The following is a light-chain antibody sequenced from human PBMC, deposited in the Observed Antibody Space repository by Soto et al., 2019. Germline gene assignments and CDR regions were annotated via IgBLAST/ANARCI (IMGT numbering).Light chain of an antibody. J-gene: IGLJ1*01. CDR3: SSYRSSSTLYV. V-gene: IGLV2-14*01. CDR2: DVS. Sequence: ALTQPASVSGSPGQSITISCTGTSSDVGGYNYVSWYQQHPGKAPKLMIYDVSNRPSGVSNRFSGSKSGNTASLTISGLQAEDEADYYCSSYRSSSTLYVFGTGTKVTVL. CDR1: SSDVGGYNY.